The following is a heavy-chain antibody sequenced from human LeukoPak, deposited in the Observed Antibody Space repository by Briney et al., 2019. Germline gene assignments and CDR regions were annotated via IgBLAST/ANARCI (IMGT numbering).Heavy chain of an antibody. V-gene: IGHV4-39*01. CDR1: GGSISSSSYY. CDR2: IYYSGST. CDR3: ARPYLRGTVVNNWFDP. D-gene: IGHD4-23*01. Sequence: SETLSLTCTVSGGSISSSSYYWGWIRQPPGKGLEWIGSIYYSGSTYYNPSLKSRVTISVDTSKNQFSLKLSSVTAADTAVYYCARPYLRGTVVNNWFDPWGQGTLVPVSS. J-gene: IGHJ5*02.